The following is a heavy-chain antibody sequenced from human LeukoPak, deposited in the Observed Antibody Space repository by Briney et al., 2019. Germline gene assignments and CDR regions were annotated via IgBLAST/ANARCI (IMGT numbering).Heavy chain of an antibody. Sequence: ASVKVSCKASGYTFTSYYMHWVRQAPGQGLEWMGIINPSGGSTSYAQKFQGRVTMTRDTSTSTVYMELSSLRSEDTAVYYRARDLQDTAMVIWGQGTLVTVSS. CDR2: INPSGGST. D-gene: IGHD5-18*01. J-gene: IGHJ4*02. CDR1: GYTFTSYY. V-gene: IGHV1-46*01. CDR3: ARDLQDTAMVI.